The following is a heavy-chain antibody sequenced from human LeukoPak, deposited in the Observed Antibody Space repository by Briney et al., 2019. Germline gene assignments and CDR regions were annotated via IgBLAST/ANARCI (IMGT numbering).Heavy chain of an antibody. J-gene: IGHJ5*02. CDR3: AKDRGQLVLGWFDP. CDR1: GFTFNSYG. Sequence: GGSLRLSCAASGFTFNSYGMHWVRQAPGKGLEGVTLISHDGNNKHYADSVKGRFTISRDNSKNTLYLQMNSLRAEDTAVYYCAKDRGQLVLGWFDPWGQGTLVTVSS. V-gene: IGHV3-30*18. CDR2: ISHDGNNK. D-gene: IGHD6-13*01.